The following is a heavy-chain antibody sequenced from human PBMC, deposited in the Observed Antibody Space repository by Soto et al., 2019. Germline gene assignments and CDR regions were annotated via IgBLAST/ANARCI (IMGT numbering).Heavy chain of an antibody. V-gene: IGHV3-30-3*01. CDR3: ARGGYCGGDCYRYYYYGMDV. CDR1: GFTFSSYA. D-gene: IGHD2-21*02. Sequence: VQLVESGGGVVQPGRSLRLSCAASGFTFSSYAMHWVRQAPGKGLEWVAVISYDGSNKYYADSVKGRFTISRDNSKNTLYLQMNSLRAEDTAVYYCARGGYCGGDCYRYYYYGMDVWGQGTTVTVSS. CDR2: ISYDGSNK. J-gene: IGHJ6*02.